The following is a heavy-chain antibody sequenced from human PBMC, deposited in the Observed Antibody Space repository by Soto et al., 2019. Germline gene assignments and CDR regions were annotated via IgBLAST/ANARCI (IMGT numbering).Heavy chain of an antibody. CDR1: GFTFSNYA. D-gene: IGHD2-15*01. CDR3: AKEATKTQASCSTGTCYSGPGDY. Sequence: LRLSCATSGFTFSNYAMSWVRQAPGKGLEWVSAISASGAGTYYADSVKGRFTVSRDNSKNTLYMQMNSLRTEDTAVYFCAKEATKTQASCSTGTCYSGPGDYWGQGTLVTVSS. V-gene: IGHV3-23*01. CDR2: ISASGAGT. J-gene: IGHJ4*02.